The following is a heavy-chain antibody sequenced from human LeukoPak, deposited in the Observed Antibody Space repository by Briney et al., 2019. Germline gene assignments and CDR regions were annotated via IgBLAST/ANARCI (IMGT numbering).Heavy chain of an antibody. CDR1: GYTFTSYD. Sequence: ASVKVSCKASGYTFTSYDINWVRQATGQGLEWMGWMNPNSGNTGYAQKFQGRVTITRNTSISTAYMELSSLRSEDTAVYYCARGLGGSGSYNTDFDYWGQGTLVTVSS. V-gene: IGHV1-8*03. D-gene: IGHD3-10*01. CDR3: ARGLGGSGSYNTDFDY. CDR2: MNPNSGNT. J-gene: IGHJ4*02.